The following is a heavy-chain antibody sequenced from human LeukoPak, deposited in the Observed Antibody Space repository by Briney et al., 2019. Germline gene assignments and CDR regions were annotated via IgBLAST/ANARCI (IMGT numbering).Heavy chain of an antibody. D-gene: IGHD3-22*01. CDR1: GGSISSYY. V-gene: IGHV4-59*08. CDR2: IYYSGST. Sequence: SETLSLTCTVSGGSISSYYWSWIRQPPGKGLEWIGYIYYSGSTNYNPSLKSRVTIPVDTSKNQFSLKLSSVTAADTAVYYCARQGYYDSSGYYDYWGQGTLVTVSS. CDR3: ARQGYYDSSGYYDY. J-gene: IGHJ4*02.